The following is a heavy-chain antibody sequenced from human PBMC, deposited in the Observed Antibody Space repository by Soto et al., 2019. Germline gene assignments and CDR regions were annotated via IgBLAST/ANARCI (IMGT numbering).Heavy chain of an antibody. D-gene: IGHD6-19*01. CDR2: IYYSGST. Sequence: QLQLQESGPGLVKPSETLSLTCTVSGGSISSSSYYWGWIRQPPGKGLEWIGSIYYSGSTYYNPYLXNLVTGAVAASRXLFXRXQSSVTAADTAGYYCARPGLYSSGWPWAGGDNWFDPWGQGTLVTVSS. V-gene: IGHV4-39*01. J-gene: IGHJ5*02. CDR1: GGSISSSSYY. CDR3: ARPGLYSSGWPWAGGDNWFDP.